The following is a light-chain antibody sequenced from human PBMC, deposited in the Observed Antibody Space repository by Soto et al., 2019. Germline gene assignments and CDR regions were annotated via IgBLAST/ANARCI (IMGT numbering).Light chain of an antibody. Sequence: DIVLTQSPATLSLSPGERATLSCRASQSVSSYLAWFQQKPGQAPRLLIYGTSNRATGIPPRFSGSGSGPDFTLTISSLEPEDFAVYYCQQRSNWLLTFGGGTKVDIK. CDR2: GTS. J-gene: IGKJ4*01. CDR1: QSVSSY. V-gene: IGKV3-11*01. CDR3: QQRSNWLLT.